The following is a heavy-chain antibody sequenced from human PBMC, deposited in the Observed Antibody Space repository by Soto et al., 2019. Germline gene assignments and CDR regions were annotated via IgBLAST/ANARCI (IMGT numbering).Heavy chain of an antibody. J-gene: IGHJ6*02. Sequence: GESLKISCKGSGYSFSSFWVAWVRQTPGKGLEWLGIIYPGDLDTRYTSSFQGHVIISADKSSNTVYLQWSSLKASDTVMYYCARSIAVTGTYFSGLDVWGQGTPVTVSS. CDR1: GYSFSSFW. V-gene: IGHV5-51*01. CDR3: ARSIAVTGTYFSGLDV. D-gene: IGHD6-19*01. CDR2: IYPGDLDT.